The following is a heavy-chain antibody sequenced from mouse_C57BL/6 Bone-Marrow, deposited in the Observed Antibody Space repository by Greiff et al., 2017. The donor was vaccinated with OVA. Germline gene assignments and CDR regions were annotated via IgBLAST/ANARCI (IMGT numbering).Heavy chain of an antibody. CDR1: GFTFSDYY. J-gene: IGHJ4*01. CDR2: ISNGGGST. V-gene: IGHV5-12*01. D-gene: IGHD2-1*01. CDR3: ARGDYGNYYYAMDY. Sequence: DVKLVESGGGLVQPGGSLKLSCAASGFTFSDYYMYWVRQTPEKRLEWVAYISNGGGSTYYPDTVKGRFTISRDNAKNTLYLQMSRLKSEDTAMYYCARGDYGNYYYAMDYWGQGTSVTVSS.